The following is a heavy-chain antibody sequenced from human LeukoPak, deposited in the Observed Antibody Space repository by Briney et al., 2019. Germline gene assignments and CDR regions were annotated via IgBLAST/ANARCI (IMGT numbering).Heavy chain of an antibody. D-gene: IGHD4-17*01. J-gene: IGHJ5*02. CDR2: ISYDGSNK. CDR3: AKDRYGDVNWFDP. Sequence: GGSLRLSCAASGFTFSSYGMHWVRQAPGKGLEWVAVISYDGSNKYYADSVKGRFTISRDNSKNTLYLQMNSLRAEDTAVYHCAKDRYGDVNWFDPWGQGTLVTVSS. CDR1: GFTFSSYG. V-gene: IGHV3-30*18.